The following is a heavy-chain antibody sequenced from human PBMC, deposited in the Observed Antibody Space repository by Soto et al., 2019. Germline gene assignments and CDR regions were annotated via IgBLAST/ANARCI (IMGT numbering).Heavy chain of an antibody. CDR3: ARDYGDYDQTTGYYYYMDV. Sequence: GASVKVSCKASGYTFTSYGISWVRQAPGQGLEWMGWISAYNGNTNYAQKLQGRVTMTTDTSTSTAYMELRSLRSDDTAVYYCARDYGDYDQTTGYYYYMDVWGKGTTVTVSS. V-gene: IGHV1-18*01. D-gene: IGHD4-17*01. J-gene: IGHJ6*03. CDR2: ISAYNGNT. CDR1: GYTFTSYG.